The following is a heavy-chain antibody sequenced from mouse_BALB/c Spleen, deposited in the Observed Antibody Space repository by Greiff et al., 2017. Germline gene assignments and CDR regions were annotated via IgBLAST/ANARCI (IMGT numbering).Heavy chain of an antibody. V-gene: IGHV1-9*01. J-gene: IGHJ4*01. CDR2: ILPGSGGT. Sequence: VKLQESGAELMKPGASVKISCKATGYTFSSYWIEWVKQRPGHGLEWIGEILPGSGGTNYNEKFKGKATFTADTSSNTAYMQLSSLTSEDSAVYYCAREDYRYDGSAMDYWGQGTSVTVSS. D-gene: IGHD2-14*01. CDR1: GYTFSSYW. CDR3: AREDYRYDGSAMDY.